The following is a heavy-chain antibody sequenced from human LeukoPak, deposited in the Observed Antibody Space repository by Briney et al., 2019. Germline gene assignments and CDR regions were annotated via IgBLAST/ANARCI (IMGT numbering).Heavy chain of an antibody. V-gene: IGHV3-23*01. CDR3: AKDGYNYDSSGHFDY. Sequence: QPGGSLRLSCAASGFSFSLFAMHWVRQAPGKGLEWASAISGSGGATYHADADSVKGRFTISRDNSKNALYLEINNLRAEDTAVYYCAKDGYNYDSSGHFDYWGQGTLVTVSS. CDR1: GFSFSLFA. J-gene: IGHJ4*02. D-gene: IGHD3-22*01. CDR2: ISGSGGAT.